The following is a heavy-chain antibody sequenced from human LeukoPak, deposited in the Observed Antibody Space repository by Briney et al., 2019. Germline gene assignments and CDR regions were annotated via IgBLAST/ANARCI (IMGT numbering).Heavy chain of an antibody. CDR2: ISAYNGNT. V-gene: IGHV1-18*01. D-gene: IGHD3-3*01. Sequence: AASVKVSCKASGYTFTSYGISWVRQAPGQGLEWMGWISAYNGNTNYAQKLQDRVTMTTDTSTSTAYMELRSLRSDDTAVYYCARASRGFLVGKGFDPWGQGTLVTVSS. J-gene: IGHJ5*02. CDR3: ARASRGFLVGKGFDP. CDR1: GYTFTSYG.